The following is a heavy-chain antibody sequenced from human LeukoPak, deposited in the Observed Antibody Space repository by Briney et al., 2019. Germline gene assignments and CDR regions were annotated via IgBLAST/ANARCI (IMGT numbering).Heavy chain of an antibody. J-gene: IGHJ3*02. D-gene: IGHD5-18*01. Sequence: PSETLSLTCAVYGGSFSGYYWSWIRQPPGKGLEWIGEINHSGSTNYNPSLKSRVTISVDTSKNQFSLKLSSVTAADTAVYYCARDVDTPMVDAFDIWAKGQWSPSLQ. CDR1: GGSFSGYY. CDR2: INHSGST. CDR3: ARDVDTPMVDAFDI. V-gene: IGHV4-34*01.